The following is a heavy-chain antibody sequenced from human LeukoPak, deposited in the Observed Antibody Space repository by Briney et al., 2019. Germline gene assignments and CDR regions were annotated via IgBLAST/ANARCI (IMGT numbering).Heavy chain of an antibody. J-gene: IGHJ6*03. V-gene: IGHV3-21*01. Sequence: GGSLRLSCAASGFTFSNYAMSWVRQAPGKGLEWVSPISSSSSYIYYADSVKGRFTISRDNAKNSLYLQMNSLRAEDTAVYYCARVPRRQQLAHYYYYMDVWGKGTTVTISS. CDR1: GFTFSNYA. CDR2: ISSSSSYI. CDR3: ARVPRRQQLAHYYYYMDV. D-gene: IGHD6-13*01.